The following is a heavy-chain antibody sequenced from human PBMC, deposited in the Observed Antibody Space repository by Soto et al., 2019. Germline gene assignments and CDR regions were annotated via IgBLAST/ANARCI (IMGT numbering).Heavy chain of an antibody. CDR1: GFTFSSYA. V-gene: IGHV3-23*01. J-gene: IGHJ3*02. CDR2: ISGSGGST. Sequence: GGSLRLSCAASGFTFSSYAMSWVRQAPGKGLEWVSAISGSGGSTYYADSVKGRFTISRDNSKNTLYLQMNSLRAEDTAVYYCAKDPGSIVLMVYAQGGDAFDIWGQGTMVTVSS. CDR3: AKDPGSIVLMVYAQGGDAFDI. D-gene: IGHD2-8*01.